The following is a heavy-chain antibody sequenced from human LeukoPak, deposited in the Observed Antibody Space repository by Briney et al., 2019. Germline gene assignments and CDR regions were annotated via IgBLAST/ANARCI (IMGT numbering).Heavy chain of an antibody. CDR3: ARLLGLKVVIPDDEAFDI. CDR2: IYTSGST. J-gene: IGHJ3*02. CDR1: GGSISSGSYY. V-gene: IGHV4-61*02. D-gene: IGHD3-16*02. Sequence: SETLSLTCTVSGGSISSGSYYWSWIRQPAGKGLEWIGRIYTSGSTNYNPSLKSRVTISVDTSKSQFSLKLSSVTAADTAMYYCARLLGLKVVIPDDEAFDIWGQGTMVTVSS.